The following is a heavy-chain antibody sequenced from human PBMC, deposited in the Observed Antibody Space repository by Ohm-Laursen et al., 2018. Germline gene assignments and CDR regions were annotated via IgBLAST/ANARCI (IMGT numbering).Heavy chain of an antibody. CDR2: IKQDGSEK. D-gene: IGHD3-3*01. J-gene: IGHJ4*02. CDR3: ARDQLVLTGDFWSGYPDY. V-gene: IGHV3-7*01. Sequence: GSLRLSCSAPGFTFSSYEMNWVRQAPGKGLEWVANIKQDGSEKYYVDSVKGRFTISRDNAKNSLYLQMNSLRAEDTAVYYCARDQLVLTGDFWSGYPDYWGQGTLVTVSS. CDR1: GFTFSSYE.